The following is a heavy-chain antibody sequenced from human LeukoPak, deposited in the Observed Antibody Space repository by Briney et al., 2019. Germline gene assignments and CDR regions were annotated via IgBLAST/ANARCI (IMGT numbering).Heavy chain of an antibody. CDR2: INPNSGGT. Sequence: ASVKVSCRASGYTFTGYYMHWVRQAPGQGLEWMGWINPNSGGTNYAQKFQGWVTMTRDTSISTAYMELSRLRSDDTAVYYCARLHNYYYYGMDVWSQGTTVTVSS. V-gene: IGHV1-2*04. D-gene: IGHD5-24*01. CDR3: ARLHNYYYYGMDV. CDR1: GYTFTGYY. J-gene: IGHJ6*02.